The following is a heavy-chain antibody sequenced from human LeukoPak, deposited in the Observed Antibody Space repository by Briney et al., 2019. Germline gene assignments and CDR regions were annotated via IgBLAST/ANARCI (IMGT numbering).Heavy chain of an antibody. D-gene: IGHD6-13*01. J-gene: IGHJ5*02. V-gene: IGHV3-30-3*01. Sequence: PGGSLRLSCAASGFTLNTYAMHWVRQAPGKGLEWVAVISSDGSNTYYADSVKGRVTFSRDNSKNTLDLQMNSLRAEDTAVYYCARGSSSSWYRNWFDPWGQGTLVTVSS. CDR2: ISSDGSNT. CDR3: ARGSSSSWYRNWFDP. CDR1: GFTLNTYA.